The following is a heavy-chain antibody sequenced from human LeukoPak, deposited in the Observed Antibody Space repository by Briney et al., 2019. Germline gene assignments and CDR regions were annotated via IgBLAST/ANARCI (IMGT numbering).Heavy chain of an antibody. CDR2: INENGSEK. CDR1: GFTFSSYE. J-gene: IGHJ4*02. Sequence: GGSLRLSCAASGFTFSSYEMSWVRLAPGKGLEWVANINENGSEKKYLDSVKGRFTISRDNSKNTLYLQMNSLRAEDTAVYYCARGIQLWLCLDYWGQGTLVTVSS. V-gene: IGHV3-7*01. CDR3: ARGIQLWLCLDY. D-gene: IGHD5-18*01.